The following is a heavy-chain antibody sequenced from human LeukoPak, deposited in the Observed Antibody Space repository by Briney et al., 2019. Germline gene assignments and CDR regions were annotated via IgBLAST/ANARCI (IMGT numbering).Heavy chain of an antibody. D-gene: IGHD4-17*01. J-gene: IGHJ5*01. V-gene: IGHV3-23*01. Sequence: GGSLRLSCAASGFTFTSYNMNWVRQAPGKGLEWVSTITGSGGNTYYAESVKGRFTISRGNSKNRLYLQMNSLRAEDTAVYYCAKESTVTPGNVNWFDSWGQGTLVTVSS. CDR1: GFTFTSYN. CDR3: AKESTVTPGNVNWFDS. CDR2: ITGSGGNT.